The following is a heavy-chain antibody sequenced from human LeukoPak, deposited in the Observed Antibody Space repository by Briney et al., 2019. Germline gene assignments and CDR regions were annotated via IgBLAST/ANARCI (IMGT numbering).Heavy chain of an antibody. J-gene: IGHJ6*03. D-gene: IGHD3-22*01. Sequence: GASVKVSCKASGYTFTSYDINWVRQANGQGLEWMGWMNPNSGNTGYAQKLQCRVTMTRNASISTAYMELSSLRSEDTAVYYCARAHINYYDSSGYYGKPYYYYYYYMDVWGKGTTVTVSS. V-gene: IGHV1-8*01. CDR3: ARAHINYYDSSGYYGKPYYYYYYYMDV. CDR1: GYTFTSYD. CDR2: MNPNSGNT.